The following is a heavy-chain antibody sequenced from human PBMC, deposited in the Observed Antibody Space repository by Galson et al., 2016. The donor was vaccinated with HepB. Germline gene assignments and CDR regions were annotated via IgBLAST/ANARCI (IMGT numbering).Heavy chain of an antibody. J-gene: IGHJ4*02. Sequence: SLRLSCAASGFTVSNNYVTWVRQAPGKGQEWVSIMYSTGSTYYADSVKGRFTISRDHSKNTVYLQMNSLRVEDTAVYYCAKQGPQNYGDRGFDYWGQGTLVTVSS. D-gene: IGHD4-17*01. CDR2: MYSTGST. CDR3: AKQGPQNYGDRGFDY. CDR1: GFTVSNNY. V-gene: IGHV3-66*02.